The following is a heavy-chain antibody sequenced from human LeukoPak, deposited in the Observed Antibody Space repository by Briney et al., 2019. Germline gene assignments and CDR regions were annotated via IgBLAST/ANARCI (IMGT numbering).Heavy chain of an antibody. CDR1: GFTFTSYA. J-gene: IGHJ4*02. V-gene: IGHV3-23*01. Sequence: GGSLRLSCAVSGFTFTSYAMSWVRQAPGKGLAWVSTISGGSGSTYCADSVKGRFTISRDNSKNTLYLQMNSLRDEDTAVYYCAKHRFESGGYHSTDWGQGTLVTVSS. CDR2: ISGGSGST. CDR3: AKHRFESGGYHSTD. D-gene: IGHD3-22*01.